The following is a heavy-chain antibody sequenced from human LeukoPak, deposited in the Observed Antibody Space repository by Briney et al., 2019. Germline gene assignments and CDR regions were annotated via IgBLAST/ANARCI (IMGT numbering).Heavy chain of an antibody. CDR1: GFTFSDYY. CDR3: ARVVGATRYSYYYYYMDV. Sequence: GGSLRLSCAASGFTFSDYYMSWIRQAPGKGLEWVSYISSSGSTIYYADSVKGRFTISRDNAKNSLYLQMNSLRAEDTAVYYCARVVGATRYSYYYYYMDVWGKGATVTISS. V-gene: IGHV3-11*04. D-gene: IGHD1-26*01. CDR2: ISSSGSTI. J-gene: IGHJ6*03.